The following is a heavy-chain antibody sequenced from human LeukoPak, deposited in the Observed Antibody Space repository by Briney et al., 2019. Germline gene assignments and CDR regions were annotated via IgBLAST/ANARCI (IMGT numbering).Heavy chain of an antibody. J-gene: IGHJ4*02. D-gene: IGHD7-27*01. CDR1: GFTFSTYT. CDR3: AIDPNWGTHS. V-gene: IGHV3-23*01. Sequence: GGSLRLSRAASGFTFSTYTMYWVRHPPGKRLEWVSIIGSSGGGIHYADSVKGRFTISRDNSKNALYLQMNSLRVEDTAVYYCAIDPNWGTHSWGQGVLVTVS. CDR2: IGSSGGGI.